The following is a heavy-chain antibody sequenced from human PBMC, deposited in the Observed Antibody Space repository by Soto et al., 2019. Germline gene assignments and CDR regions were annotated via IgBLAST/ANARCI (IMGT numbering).Heavy chain of an antibody. CDR2: ISSSGSTF. Sequence: GGSLRLSCSASGFKFSETYMSWIRQAPGKGLEWLSYISSSGSTFFYADSVKGRFTVSRDNARNSVYLQMNSLRAEDTAVYYCAREGSCNYVWGNKHWGQGTLVTVSS. V-gene: IGHV3-11*01. J-gene: IGHJ4*02. D-gene: IGHD3-16*01. CDR3: AREGSCNYVWGNKH. CDR1: GFKFSETY.